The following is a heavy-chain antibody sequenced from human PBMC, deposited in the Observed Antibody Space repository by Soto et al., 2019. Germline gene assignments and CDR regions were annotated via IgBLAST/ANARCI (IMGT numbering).Heavy chain of an antibody. V-gene: IGHV1-69*01. Sequence: QVQLVQSGAEVKKPGSSVKVSCKASGGTFSSYAISWVRQAPGQGLEWMGGIIPIFGTANYAQKFQGRVTITADEPTSTAYMELGSLRSEDTAVYYCARTTPTVEYLGVDDYGGQGTLVTVSS. D-gene: IGHD4-17*01. J-gene: IGHJ4*02. CDR2: IIPIFGTA. CDR3: ARTTPTVEYLGVDDY. CDR1: GGTFSSYA.